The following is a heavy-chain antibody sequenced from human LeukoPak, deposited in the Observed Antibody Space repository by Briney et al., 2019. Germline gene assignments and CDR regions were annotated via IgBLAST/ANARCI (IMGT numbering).Heavy chain of an antibody. J-gene: IGHJ3*02. D-gene: IGHD4-23*01. Sequence: SETLSLTCTVSGGSLSTYYGSWIRQPPGKGLEWIAGIYYSGSTNFNPSLKSRGTMSVDTSKNQFSLKLYSVTAADTAVYYCARGSITVVPAFDIWGHGTVVTVSS. CDR2: IYYSGST. V-gene: IGHV4-59*12. CDR1: GGSLSTYY. CDR3: ARGSITVVPAFDI.